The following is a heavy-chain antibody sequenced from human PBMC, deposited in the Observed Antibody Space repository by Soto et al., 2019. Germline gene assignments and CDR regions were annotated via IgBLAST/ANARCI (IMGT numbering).Heavy chain of an antibody. V-gene: IGHV3-23*01. J-gene: IGHJ4*02. D-gene: IGHD2-2*02. CDR1: GFTFSSYA. Sequence: LRLSCAASGFTFSSYAMSWVRQAPGKGLEWVPAISGSGGSTYYADSVKGRFTISRDNSKNTLYLQMNSLRAEDTAVYYCAKSPNFYCSSPNCYKYYFDHWGQGTRVTVSS. CDR2: ISGSGGST. CDR3: AKSPNFYCSSPNCYKYYFDH.